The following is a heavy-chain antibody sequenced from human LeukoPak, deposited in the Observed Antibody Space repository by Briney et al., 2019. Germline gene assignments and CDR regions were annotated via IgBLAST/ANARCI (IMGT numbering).Heavy chain of an antibody. CDR2: IIPILGRG. V-gene: IGHV1-69*04. D-gene: IGHD3-22*01. Sequence: SAVNVACQPSGCTFPNYAISWVRQAPGRGRAWMGRIIPILGRGTYAQKLQCRVTSTADKSTSTAYMGLRSLRSYDTAVYYCGGSYYYDSSGLGGRFDYWGQGTLVTVSS. CDR3: GGSYYYDSSGLGGRFDY. J-gene: IGHJ4*02. CDR1: GCTFPNYA.